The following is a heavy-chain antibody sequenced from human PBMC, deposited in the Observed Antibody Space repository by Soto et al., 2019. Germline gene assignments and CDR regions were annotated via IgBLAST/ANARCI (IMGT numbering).Heavy chain of an antibody. CDR3: ARVDSSGSYFDY. CDR1: GGSISNYY. D-gene: IGHD3-22*01. Sequence: PSETLSLTCTVSGGSISNYYWTWIRQPPGKGLEWIAYIYYTGSTNYNPSLKSRVTLSADTSKNQFSLKLISVTAADTAMYYCARVDSSGSYFDYWGQGTLVTVSS. J-gene: IGHJ4*02. CDR2: IYYTGST. V-gene: IGHV4-59*01.